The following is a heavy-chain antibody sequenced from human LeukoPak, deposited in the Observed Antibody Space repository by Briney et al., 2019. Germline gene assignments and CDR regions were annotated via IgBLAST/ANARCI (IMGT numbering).Heavy chain of an antibody. CDR3: ARHCVVVPAAIRRRVRDWFDP. Sequence: SETLSLTCTVSGGSISSSSYYWGWIRQPPGKGLEWIGEINHSGSTNYNPSLKSRVTISVDTSKNQFSLKLSSVTAADTAVYYCARHCVVVPAAIRRRVRDWFDPWGQGTLVTVSS. J-gene: IGHJ5*02. D-gene: IGHD2-2*02. V-gene: IGHV4-39*01. CDR1: GGSISSSSYY. CDR2: INHSGST.